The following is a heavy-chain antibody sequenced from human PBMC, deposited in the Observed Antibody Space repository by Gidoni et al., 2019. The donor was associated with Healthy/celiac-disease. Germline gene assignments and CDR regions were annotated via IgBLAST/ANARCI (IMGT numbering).Heavy chain of an antibody. CDR2: ISSSSSYI. D-gene: IGHD3-9*01. CDR1: GFTFSSYS. V-gene: IGHV3-21*01. J-gene: IGHJ6*02. CDR3: ARDFPHRQYYDILTGYPYYYGMDV. Sequence: EVQLVESGGGLVKLGGSLRLSCAASGFTFSSYSMNCVRQPPGKGLEWVSSISSSSSYIYYADSVKGRFTISRDNAKNSLYLQMNSLRAEDTAVYYCARDFPHRQYYDILTGYPYYYGMDVWGQGTTVTVSS.